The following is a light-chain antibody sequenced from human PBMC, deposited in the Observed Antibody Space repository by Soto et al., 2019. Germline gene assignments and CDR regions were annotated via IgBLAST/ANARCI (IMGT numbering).Light chain of an antibody. CDR2: EGS. CDR3: CSYAGSSTLV. J-gene: IGLJ2*01. V-gene: IGLV2-23*01. CDR1: SSDVGSYKF. Sequence: QSALTQPASVSGSPGQSITISCTGTSSDVGSYKFVSWYQQHPVKALKLMIYEGSKRPSGVSNRFSGSKSGNTASLTISGLQAEDEADYYCCSYAGSSTLVFGGGTKLTVL.